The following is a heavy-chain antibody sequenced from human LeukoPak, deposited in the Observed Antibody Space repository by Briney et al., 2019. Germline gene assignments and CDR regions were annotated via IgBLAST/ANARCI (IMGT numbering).Heavy chain of an antibody. CDR3: ARVRNFNFLGHDAFDI. J-gene: IGHJ3*02. Sequence: ASVKVSCKASGYSFTAYYIHWVRQAPGQGLEWMGCINPNSGGTNYAHTFQGRVTITRDTSISTAYMELSRLRSDDTDVYYCARVRNFNFLGHDAFDIWGQGTMVTVSS. D-gene: IGHD3-16*01. CDR2: INPNSGGT. CDR1: GYSFTAYY. V-gene: IGHV1-2*02.